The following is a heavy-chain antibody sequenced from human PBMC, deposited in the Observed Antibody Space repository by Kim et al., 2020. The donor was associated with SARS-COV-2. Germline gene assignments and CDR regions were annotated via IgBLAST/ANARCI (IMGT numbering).Heavy chain of an antibody. J-gene: IGHJ6*02. D-gene: IGHD2-21*01. CDR3: ARDLWNYSSIDV. CDR1: GFTFTCCA. Sequence: GGSLRLSCAASGFTFTCCAMTWVRQAPGRGPEWVSSISHDGTSSHYAGSVKGRFLISRDDSKNTLYLRLNNLRAEDTALYYCARDLWNYSSIDVCGQGTT. V-gene: IGHV3-23*01. CDR2: ISHDGTSS.